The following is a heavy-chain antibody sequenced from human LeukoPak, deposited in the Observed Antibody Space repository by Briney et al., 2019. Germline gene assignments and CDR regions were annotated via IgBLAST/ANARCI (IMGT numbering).Heavy chain of an antibody. CDR3: AKFRSSGWRDAFDI. Sequence: PGGSLRLSCAASGFTFSSYAMSWVRQAPGKGLEGVSAISGSGGSTYCAVCVRGRFTISRDNSKNTLYLQMNSLRAEDTAVYYCAKFRSSGWRDAFDIWGQGTMVTVSS. CDR1: GFTFSSYA. CDR2: ISGSGGST. D-gene: IGHD6-19*01. V-gene: IGHV3-23*01. J-gene: IGHJ3*02.